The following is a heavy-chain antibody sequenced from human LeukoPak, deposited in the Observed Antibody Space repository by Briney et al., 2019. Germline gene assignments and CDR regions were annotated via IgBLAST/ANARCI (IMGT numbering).Heavy chain of an antibody. D-gene: IGHD6-13*01. CDR3: ARSLISSWHYFDY. CDR1: GFTFSNYW. J-gene: IGHJ4*02. CDR2: INSDGSNT. Sequence: GGSLRLSCAASGFTFSNYWMHWVRQAPGKGLVWVSRINSDGSNTNYADSVKGRFTISRDNAKNTLYLQMNSLRAEDTAVYYCARSLISSWHYFDYWGQGTLVTVSS. V-gene: IGHV3-74*01.